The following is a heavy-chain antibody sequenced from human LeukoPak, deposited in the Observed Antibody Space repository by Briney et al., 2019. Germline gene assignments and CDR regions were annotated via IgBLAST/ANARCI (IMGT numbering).Heavy chain of an antibody. CDR3: ARGNIVVVPTAIYNWFDP. D-gene: IGHD2-2*01. CDR1: GGSFSGYY. J-gene: IGHJ5*02. Sequence: SETLSLTCAVYGGSFSGYYWSWIRQPPGKGLEWIGSIYYSGSTYYNPSLKSRVTISVDTSKNQFSLKLSSVTAADTAVYYCARGNIVVVPTAIYNWFDPWGQGTLVTVSS. CDR2: IYYSGST. V-gene: IGHV4-34*01.